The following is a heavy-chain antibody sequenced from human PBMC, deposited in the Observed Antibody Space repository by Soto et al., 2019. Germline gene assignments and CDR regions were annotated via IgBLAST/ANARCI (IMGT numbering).Heavy chain of an antibody. CDR2: ITSSSGHI. V-gene: IGHV3-21*01. Sequence: GGSLRLSCEASGFTLTTYTINWGRQASGKGLEWVSSITSSSGHIYYADSVKGRFTISRDNARNSLYLQMNSLRAEDTAVYYCVRERGLSSFYGMDVWGQGTTVTVSS. CDR3: VRERGLSSFYGMDV. J-gene: IGHJ6*02. CDR1: GFTLTTYT. D-gene: IGHD3-10*01.